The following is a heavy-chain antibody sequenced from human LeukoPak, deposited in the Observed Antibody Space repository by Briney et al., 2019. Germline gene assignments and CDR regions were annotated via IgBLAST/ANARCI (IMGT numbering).Heavy chain of an antibody. CDR1: GYTLTELS. J-gene: IGHJ4*02. Sequence: ASVKVSCKVSGYTLTELSMHWVRQAPGKGLEWMGGFDPEDGETIYAQKFQGRVTMTEDTSTDTAYMELSSLRSEDTAVYYCAKDHPPGDSYVYYHFDYWGQGTLVTVSS. V-gene: IGHV1-24*01. D-gene: IGHD5-18*01. CDR2: FDPEDGET. CDR3: AKDHPPGDSYVYYHFDY.